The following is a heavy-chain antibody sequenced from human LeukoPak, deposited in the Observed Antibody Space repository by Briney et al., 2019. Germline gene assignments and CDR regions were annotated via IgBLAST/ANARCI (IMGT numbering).Heavy chain of an antibody. J-gene: IGHJ4*02. CDR2: ISSTSTYT. CDR1: GFTFSRYS. CDR3: VRDLEYSSSSVSGRSFDY. D-gene: IGHD6-6*01. V-gene: IGHV3-21*01. Sequence: PGGSLRLSCAASGFTFSRYSMNWVRQAPGKGLEWVSSISSTSTYTYYADSVKGRFTISGDNAQNSLYLQMNSLRAEDTAVYYCVRDLEYSSSSVSGRSFDYWGQGTLVTVSS.